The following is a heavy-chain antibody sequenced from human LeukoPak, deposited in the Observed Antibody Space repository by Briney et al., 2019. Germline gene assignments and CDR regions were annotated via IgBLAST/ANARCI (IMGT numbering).Heavy chain of an antibody. CDR3: ARDVSGNYYGSGTYQF. J-gene: IGHJ4*02. V-gene: IGHV4-38-2*02. CDR2: IYHSGST. CDR1: GYSISSGFY. D-gene: IGHD3-10*01. Sequence: SETLSLTCAVSGYSISSGFYWGWIRQPPGRGLQWIGNIYHSGSTYYNPSLKSRVTMSVDTSKNQFSLKLSSVTAADTAVYYCARDVSGNYYGSGTYQFWGQGTLVTVSS.